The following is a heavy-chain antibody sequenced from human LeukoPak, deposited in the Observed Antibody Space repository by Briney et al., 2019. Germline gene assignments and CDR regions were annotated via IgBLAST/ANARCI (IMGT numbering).Heavy chain of an antibody. CDR2: IYTSGST. D-gene: IGHD2-2*01. V-gene: IGHV4-61*02. J-gene: IGHJ4*02. CDR3: ARTTAPCSSTSCYPNFDY. CDR1: GGSISSGSYY. Sequence: PSETLSLTCTVSGGSISSGSYYWSWIRQPAGKGQEWIGRIYTSGSTNYNPSLKSRVTISVDTSKNQFSLKLSSVTAADTAVYYCARTTAPCSSTSCYPNFDYWGQGTLVTVSS.